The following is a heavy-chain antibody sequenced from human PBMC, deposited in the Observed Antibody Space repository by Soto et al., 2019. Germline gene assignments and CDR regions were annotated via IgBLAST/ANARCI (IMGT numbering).Heavy chain of an antibody. D-gene: IGHD3-3*01. CDR2: IIPIFGTA. V-gene: IGHV1-69*13. J-gene: IGHJ5*02. Sequence: GASVKVSCKASGGTFSSYAISWVRQAPGQGLEWMGGIIPIFGTANYAQKFQGRVTITADESTSTAYMELSSLRSEDTAVYYCARHGDLTIFGVAKFDPWGQGTLVTVSS. CDR1: GGTFSSYA. CDR3: ARHGDLTIFGVAKFDP.